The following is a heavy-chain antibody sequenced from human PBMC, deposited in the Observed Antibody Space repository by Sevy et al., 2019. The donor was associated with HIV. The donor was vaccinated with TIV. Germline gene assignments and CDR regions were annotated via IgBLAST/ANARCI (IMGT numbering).Heavy chain of an antibody. CDR1: GFTFSSYA. D-gene: IGHD1-1*01. CDR3: ARDLTNWNHYYYYGMDV. V-gene: IGHV3-30-3*01. J-gene: IGHJ6*02. Sequence: GGSLRLSCAASGFTFSSYAMHWVRQAPGKGLEWVAVISYDGSNKYYADSVKGRFTISRDNSKNTLYLQMNSLRAEDTAVYYCARDLTNWNHYYYYGMDVWGQGTTVTVSS. CDR2: ISYDGSNK.